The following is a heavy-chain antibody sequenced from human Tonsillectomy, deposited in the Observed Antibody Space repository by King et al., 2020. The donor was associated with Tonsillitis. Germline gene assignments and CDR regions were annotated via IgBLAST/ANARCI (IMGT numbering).Heavy chain of an antibody. Sequence: VQLVESGGGVVQPGRSLRLSCAASGFTFSSYGMHWVRQAPGKGLGWVAVIWYDGSNKYYSDSVKGRFTISRDNSKNTLYLQMKSLRAEDTDVYYCARASDYYGSGKPPNWFDPWGQGTLVTVSS. V-gene: IGHV3-33*01. CDR1: GFTFSSYG. CDR2: IWYDGSNK. J-gene: IGHJ5*02. CDR3: ARASDYYGSGKPPNWFDP. D-gene: IGHD3-10*01.